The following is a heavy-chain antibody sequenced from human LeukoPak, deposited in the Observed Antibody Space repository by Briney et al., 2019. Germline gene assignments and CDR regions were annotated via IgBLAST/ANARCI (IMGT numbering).Heavy chain of an antibody. V-gene: IGHV3-9*01. D-gene: IGHD2-2*01. J-gene: IGHJ3*02. CDR1: GFTFDDYA. CDR3: AKDPKYQPLRAFDI. Sequence: PGGSLRLSCAASGFTFDDYAMHWVRQAPGKGLEWVSGISWNSGSIGYADSVKGRFTISRDNSKNTLYLQMNSLRAEDTAVYYCAKDPKYQPLRAFDIWGQGTMVTVSS. CDR2: ISWNSGSI.